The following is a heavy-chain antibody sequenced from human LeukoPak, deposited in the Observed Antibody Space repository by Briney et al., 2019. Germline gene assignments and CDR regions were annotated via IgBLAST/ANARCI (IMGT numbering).Heavy chain of an antibody. J-gene: IGHJ6*02. V-gene: IGHV3-23*01. CDR3: ARRPPGYYYGMDV. D-gene: IGHD3-10*01. CDR1: GFTFSSYA. CDR2: ISGSGGST. Sequence: GGSLRLSCAASGFTFSSYAMSWVRQAPGKGLEWVSLISGSGGSTYYADSVKGRFTISRDNSKNTLYLQMNSLRAEDTAVYYCARRPPGYYYGMDVWGQGTTVTVSS.